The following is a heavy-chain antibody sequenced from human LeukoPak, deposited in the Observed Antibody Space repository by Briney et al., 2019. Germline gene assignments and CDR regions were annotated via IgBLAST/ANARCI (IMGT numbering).Heavy chain of an antibody. CDR1: GYTFTGYY. V-gene: IGHV1-2*02. CDR3: AREHSVGYIRGYYFDY. D-gene: IGHD5-12*01. CDR2: INPNSGGT. Sequence: ASVKVSCKASGYTFTGYYMHWVRQAPGQGLEWMGWINPNSGGTNYAQKFQGRVTMTRDTSISTAYMELSRLRSDDTAVYYCAREHSVGYIRGYYFDYWGQGTLVTVSS. J-gene: IGHJ4*02.